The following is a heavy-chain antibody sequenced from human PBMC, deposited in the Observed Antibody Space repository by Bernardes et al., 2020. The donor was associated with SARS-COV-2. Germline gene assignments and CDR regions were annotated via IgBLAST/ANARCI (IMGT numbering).Heavy chain of an antibody. CDR3: ARFTSSTSSDWFDP. V-gene: IGHV5-51*01. J-gene: IGHJ5*02. CDR2: IYPGDSDT. CDR1: GYSSISYW. Sequence: GESLKISCKGGGYSSISYWIGWVRQKPGKGLELMGIIYPGDSDTRYSPSFRGQVTISADKTTNTAYLQWSTLKASDTAIYYCARFTSSTSSDWFDPWGQGTLVTVSS. D-gene: IGHD2-2*01.